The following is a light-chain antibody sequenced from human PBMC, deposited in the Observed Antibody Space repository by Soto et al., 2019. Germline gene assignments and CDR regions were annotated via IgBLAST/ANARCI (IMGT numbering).Light chain of an antibody. V-gene: IGLV1-40*01. Sequence: QSVLTQPPSVSGAPGQRVTISCTGSSSNIGAGYDVHWYQHLPGTAPKLLIYDNNNRPSGVPDRFSGSKSGTSASLAITGLQAEDEADYYCQSYDSRLSGDVFGTGTKLTVL. J-gene: IGLJ1*01. CDR3: QSYDSRLSGDV. CDR2: DNN. CDR1: SSNIGAGYD.